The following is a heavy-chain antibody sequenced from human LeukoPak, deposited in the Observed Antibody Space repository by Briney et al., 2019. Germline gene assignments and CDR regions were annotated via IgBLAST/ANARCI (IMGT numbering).Heavy chain of an antibody. CDR1: GYTFTGYY. J-gene: IGHJ3*02. D-gene: IGHD3-22*01. Sequence: ASVKVSCKASGYTFTGYYMHWLRQAPGQGLEWMGWINPNSGGTNYAQKFQGRVTMTRDTSISTAYMELSRLRSDDTAVYYCAREIQTSGYYPYAFDIWGQGTMVTVSS. CDR3: AREIQTSGYYPYAFDI. CDR2: INPNSGGT. V-gene: IGHV1-2*02.